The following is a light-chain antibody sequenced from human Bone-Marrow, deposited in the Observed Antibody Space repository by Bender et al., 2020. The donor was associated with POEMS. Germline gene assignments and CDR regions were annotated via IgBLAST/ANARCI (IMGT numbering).Light chain of an antibody. Sequence: QSALTQPPSASGSPGQSVTISCTGTSSDVGIYNRVSWYQQHPGKAPKLIISGVTNRPSGVSARFSGSRSGNTASLAISELQSADEASNYCAAWDASLSAPVFGGGTRLTVL. CDR3: AAWDASLSAPV. CDR1: SSDVGIYNR. CDR2: GVT. J-gene: IGLJ3*02. V-gene: IGLV2-8*01.